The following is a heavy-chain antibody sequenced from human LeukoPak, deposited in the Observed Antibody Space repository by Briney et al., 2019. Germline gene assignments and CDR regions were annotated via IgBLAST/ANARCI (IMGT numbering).Heavy chain of an antibody. D-gene: IGHD3-3*02. CDR2: IKQDGSEK. J-gene: IGHJ4*02. Sequence: QTGRSLRLSCAASGFTFSTYWMSWVRQAPGKGLEWVANIKQDGSEKYYVDSVKGRFTISRDNAKNSLSLQMNSLRAEDTAVYYCASRAHFWSGPGGWGQGTLVTVSS. CDR3: ASRAHFWSGPGG. V-gene: IGHV3-7*01. CDR1: GFTFSTYW.